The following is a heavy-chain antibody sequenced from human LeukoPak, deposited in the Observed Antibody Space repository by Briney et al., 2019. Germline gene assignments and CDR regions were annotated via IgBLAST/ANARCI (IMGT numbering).Heavy chain of an antibody. CDR1: GHPLSSHW. J-gene: IGHJ4*02. D-gene: IGHD2-15*01. CDR3: ARIVVVVAATGTGGFDY. Sequence: PGGSLRLSCAASGHPLSSHWTSWARQAPAKGLEGVANKKQDGSEESYVNSVKGRFAISRDNAKNSLYLQMSSLRAEDTAVYYCARIVVVVAATGTGGFDYWGQGTLVTVSS. CDR2: KKQDGSEE. V-gene: IGHV3-7*01.